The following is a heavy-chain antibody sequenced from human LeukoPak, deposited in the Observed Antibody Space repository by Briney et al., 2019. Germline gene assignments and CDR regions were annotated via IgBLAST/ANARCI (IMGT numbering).Heavy chain of an antibody. CDR2: IDPSGGST. V-gene: IGHV1-46*01. Sequence: GASVKVSCKASGYTFTSYYMHWVRQAPGQGLEWMGIIDPSGGSTSYAQKFQGRVTMTRDMSTSTVYMELSSLRSEDTAVYYCARPYDILTGYYRPFDYWGQGTLVTVSS. CDR1: GYTFTSYY. J-gene: IGHJ4*02. D-gene: IGHD3-9*01. CDR3: ARPYDILTGYYRPFDY.